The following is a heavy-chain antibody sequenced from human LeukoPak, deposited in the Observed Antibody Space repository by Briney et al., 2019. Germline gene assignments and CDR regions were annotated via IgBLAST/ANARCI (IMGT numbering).Heavy chain of an antibody. V-gene: IGHV4-39*01. J-gene: IGHJ2*01. CDR2: IYYSGGT. CDR3: ARHSSGWHWYFDL. CDR1: GGSISSSSYY. D-gene: IGHD6-19*01. Sequence: SETLSLTCTVSGGSISSSSYYWGWIRQPPGKGLEWVGSIYYSGGTYYNPSLKSRVTISVDTSKNQFSLELSSVTAADTAVYYCARHSSGWHWYFDLWGRGTLVTVSS.